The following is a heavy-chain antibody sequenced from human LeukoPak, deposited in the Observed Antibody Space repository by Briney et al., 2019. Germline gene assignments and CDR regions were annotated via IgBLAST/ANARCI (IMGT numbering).Heavy chain of an antibody. Sequence: PGGSLRLSCAASGFTFSSYAMSWVRQASGKGLEWVSAISGSGGSTYYADSVKGRFTISRDNSKNTLYLQMNSLRAEDTAVYYCAPISARSRFRDYYDSTSAGYWGQGTLVTVSS. CDR1: GFTFSSYA. CDR3: APISARSRFRDYYDSTSAGY. J-gene: IGHJ4*02. D-gene: IGHD3-22*01. CDR2: ISGSGGST. V-gene: IGHV3-23*01.